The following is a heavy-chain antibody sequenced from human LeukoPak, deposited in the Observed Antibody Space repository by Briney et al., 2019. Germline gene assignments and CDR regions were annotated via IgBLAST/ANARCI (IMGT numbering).Heavy chain of an antibody. CDR1: GFNFSVYW. CDR3: AKSTDAFDI. V-gene: IGHV3-7*02. J-gene: IGHJ3*02. Sequence: GGSLRLSCVASGFNFSVYWMAWVRQAPGKGLEWVANIKQDGSETYYVDSVKGRFTISGDNAKNSLSLQMNSLRVEDTAVYYCAKSTDAFDIWGQGTMVTVSS. CDR2: IKQDGSET.